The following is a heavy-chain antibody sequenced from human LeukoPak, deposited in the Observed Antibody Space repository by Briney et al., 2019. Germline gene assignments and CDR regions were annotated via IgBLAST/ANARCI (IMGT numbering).Heavy chain of an antibody. CDR2: ISYDGSNK. CDR3: VKDRSIAAPNNDFFDS. J-gene: IGHJ4*02. CDR1: GFTFSSYA. Sequence: GGSLRLSCAASGFTFSSYAMHWVRQAPGKGLEWVAVISYDGSNKYYADSVKGRFTISRDNSKNTLYLQMSSLRADDTAVYYCVKDRSIAAPNNDFFDSWGQGALVTVSS. V-gene: IGHV3-30*14. D-gene: IGHD6-6*01.